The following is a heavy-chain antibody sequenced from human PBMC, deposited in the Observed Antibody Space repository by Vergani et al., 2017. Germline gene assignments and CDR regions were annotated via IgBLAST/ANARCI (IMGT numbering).Heavy chain of an antibody. V-gene: IGHV1-3*01. J-gene: IGHJ6*02. CDR2: INAGNGNT. CDR1: GYTFTSYA. D-gene: IGHD6-19*01. Sequence: QVQLVQSGAEVKKPGASVKVSCKASGYTFTSYAMHWVRQAPGQRLEWMGWINAGNGNTKYSQKFQGRVTITRDTSASTAYMELSSLRSEDTAVYYCARSLPLGQWLVHYYYGMDVWGQGTTVTVSS. CDR3: ARSLPLGQWLVHYYYGMDV.